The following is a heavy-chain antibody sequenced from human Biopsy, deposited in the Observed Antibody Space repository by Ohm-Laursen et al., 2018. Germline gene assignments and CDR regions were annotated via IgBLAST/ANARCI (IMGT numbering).Heavy chain of an antibody. Sequence: SVKVSCKASGYTFTGYYMHWARQAPGEGLEWMGGIIAVSGLVNYAPKFQDRVSITADKSTTTAYMELSNLKSEDTAVYYCATPFQYYDSWGGYPPFDHWGQGTLVTVSS. CDR2: IIAVSGLV. CDR3: ATPFQYYDSWGGYPPFDH. D-gene: IGHD3-3*01. CDR1: GYTFTGYY. V-gene: IGHV1-69*17. J-gene: IGHJ4*02.